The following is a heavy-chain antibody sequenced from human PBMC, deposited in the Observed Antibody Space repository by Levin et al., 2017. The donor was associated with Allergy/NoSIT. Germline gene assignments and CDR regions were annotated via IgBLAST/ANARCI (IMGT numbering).Heavy chain of an antibody. CDR1: GFTFSSYW. D-gene: IGHD2-15*01. Sequence: GGSLRLSCAASGFTFSSYWMSWVRQAPGKGLEWVANIKQDGSEKYYVDSVKGRFTISRDNAKNSLYLQMNSLRAEDTAVYYCARNGIPYCSGGSCYDDYWGQGTLVTVSS. CDR2: IKQDGSEK. J-gene: IGHJ4*02. V-gene: IGHV3-7*01. CDR3: ARNGIPYCSGGSCYDDY.